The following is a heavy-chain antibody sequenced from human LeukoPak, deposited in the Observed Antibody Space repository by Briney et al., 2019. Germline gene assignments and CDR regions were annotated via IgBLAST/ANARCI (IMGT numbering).Heavy chain of an antibody. CDR2: INPNSGGT. CDR1: GYTFTGYY. D-gene: IGHD3-10*01. CDR3: ARDIIRMVRGALGY. Sequence: ASVKVSCKASGYTFTGYYMHWVRQAPGQGLEWMGWINPNSGGTNYAQKFQGWVTMTRDTSISTAYMELSRLRSDDTAVYYCARDIIRMVRGALGYWGQGTLVTVSS. V-gene: IGHV1-2*04. J-gene: IGHJ4*02.